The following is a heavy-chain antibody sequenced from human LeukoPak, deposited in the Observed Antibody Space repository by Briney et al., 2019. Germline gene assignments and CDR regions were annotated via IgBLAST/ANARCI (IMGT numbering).Heavy chain of an antibody. J-gene: IGHJ4*02. CDR3: ARLDNNHFDY. CDR2: IYYSGST. V-gene: IGHV4-59*08. Sequence: SETLSLTCTVSGGSISSYYWSWIRQPPGKGLEWIGYIYYSGSTNYNPSLKGRVTISVDTSKNQFSLKLSSVTAADTAVYYCARLDNNHFDYWGQGTLVTASS. CDR1: GGSISSYY. D-gene: IGHD1/OR15-1a*01.